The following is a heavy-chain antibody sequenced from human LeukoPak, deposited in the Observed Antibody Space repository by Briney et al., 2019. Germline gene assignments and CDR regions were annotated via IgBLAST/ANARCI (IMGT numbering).Heavy chain of an antibody. CDR3: ARGIGYSSGWTPNGYYYYGMDV. CDR1: GYTFTSYG. CDR2: IIPMFGSA. D-gene: IGHD6-25*01. Sequence: SVKVPCKASGYTFTSYGISWVRQAPGQGLEWMGGIIPMFGSANYAQNFQGRVTITADESASTAYMELSSLRSEDTAVYFCARGIGYSSGWTPNGYYYYGMDVWGQGTTVTVSS. V-gene: IGHV1-69*13. J-gene: IGHJ6*02.